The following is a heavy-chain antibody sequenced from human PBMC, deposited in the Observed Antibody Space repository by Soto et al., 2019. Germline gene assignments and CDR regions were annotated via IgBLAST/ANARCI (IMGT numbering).Heavy chain of an antibody. Sequence: PGETLKISCKGSGYSFTSYLIGWVRQVPGKGLEWMGIIYTGDSDTRYSPSFQGQVTISADKSISTAYLQWSSLKASDTAIYYCAIRGASQWLKFWGQGTLVTVSS. CDR3: AIRGASQWLKF. CDR1: GYSFTSYL. D-gene: IGHD6-19*01. CDR2: IYTGDSDT. J-gene: IGHJ4*02. V-gene: IGHV5-51*01.